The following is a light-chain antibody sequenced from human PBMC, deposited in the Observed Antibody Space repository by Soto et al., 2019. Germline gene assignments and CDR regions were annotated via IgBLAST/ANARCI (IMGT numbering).Light chain of an antibody. J-gene: IGKJ3*01. V-gene: IGKV1-39*01. CDR3: HQSYSTPLFT. CDR2: AAS. Sequence: DIQMTQSPSSLSASVGDRVTITCRASQSLSSYLNWYQQKPGKAPKLLIYAASSLQSGVPSRFSGSGFGTDFSLTICSMQPEDFATYYCHQSYSTPLFTFGPGTKVYI. CDR1: QSLSSY.